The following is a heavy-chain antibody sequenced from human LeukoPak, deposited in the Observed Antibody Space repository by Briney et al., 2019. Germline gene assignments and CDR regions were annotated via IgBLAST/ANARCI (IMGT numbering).Heavy chain of an antibody. V-gene: IGHV3-30*04. D-gene: IGHD3-10*01. J-gene: IGHJ5*02. Sequence: GGSLRLSCAASGFTFSSYAMHWVRQAPDKGLECVAVISNDGTYKYYGASVKGRFTISRDNSKNTLYLQMDSLRAEDTAVYSCTRKSGGSQRKMDDWFDPWGQGTQVIVSS. CDR1: GFTFSSYA. CDR2: ISNDGTYK. CDR3: TRKSGGSQRKMDDWFDP.